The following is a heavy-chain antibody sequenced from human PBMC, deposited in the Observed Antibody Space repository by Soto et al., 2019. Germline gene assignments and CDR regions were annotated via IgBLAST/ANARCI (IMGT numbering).Heavy chain of an antibody. CDR3: AKVGYSSSWYSFDY. CDR2: ISGSGGST. J-gene: IGHJ4*02. V-gene: IGHV3-23*01. D-gene: IGHD6-13*01. CDR1: GFTFSSYA. Sequence: GGSLRLSCAASGFTFSSYAMSWVRQAPGKGLEWVSAISGSGGSTYYADSVKGRFTISRDNSKNTLYLQMDSLRAEDTAVYYCAKVGYSSSWYSFDYWGQGTLVTVSS.